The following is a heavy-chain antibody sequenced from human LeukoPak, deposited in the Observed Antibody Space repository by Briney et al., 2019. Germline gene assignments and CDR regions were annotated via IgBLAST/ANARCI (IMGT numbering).Heavy chain of an antibody. Sequence: GGSLRLSCAASGFTFSIYAMAWVRQAPGKGLEWVSSIGGSGTSTYYADSVKGRFTISRDNSKNTLYLQMISLRAEDTAIYYCAKDPGAGVAPTKLDYWGQGTLVTVSS. CDR2: IGGSGTST. J-gene: IGHJ4*02. D-gene: IGHD5-24*01. CDR1: GFTFSIYA. CDR3: AKDPGAGVAPTKLDY. V-gene: IGHV3-23*01.